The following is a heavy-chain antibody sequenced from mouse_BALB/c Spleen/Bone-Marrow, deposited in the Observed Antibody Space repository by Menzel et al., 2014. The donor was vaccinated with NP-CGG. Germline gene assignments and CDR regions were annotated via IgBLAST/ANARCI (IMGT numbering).Heavy chain of an antibody. Sequence: EVKVVDSGGGLVQPGGSLRLSCATSGFTFTDYYMSWVRQTPGKALEWLGFIRNKANGYTADYSVSVKGRFTTSRDNSQNILYLQMNTLRAEDSATYYCARDENYDIYWYFDVWGAGTTVTVSS. V-gene: IGHV7-3*02. CDR3: ARDENYDIYWYFDV. D-gene: IGHD1-1*01. J-gene: IGHJ1*01. CDR2: IRNKANGYTA. CDR1: GFTFTDYY.